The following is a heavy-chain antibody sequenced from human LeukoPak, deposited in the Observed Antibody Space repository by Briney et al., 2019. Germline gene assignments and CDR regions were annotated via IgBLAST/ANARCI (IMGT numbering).Heavy chain of an antibody. CDR3: ARDIGGYSGYV. V-gene: IGHV4-61*02. D-gene: IGHD5-12*01. J-gene: IGHJ4*02. CDR2: IYYSGST. CDR1: GGSISSGSYY. Sequence: NPSQTLSLTCTVSGGSISSGSYYWSWIRQPAGKGLEWIGSIYYSGSTYYNPSLKSRVTISVDTSKNQFSLKLSSVTAADTAVYYCARDIGGYSGYVWGQGTLVTVSS.